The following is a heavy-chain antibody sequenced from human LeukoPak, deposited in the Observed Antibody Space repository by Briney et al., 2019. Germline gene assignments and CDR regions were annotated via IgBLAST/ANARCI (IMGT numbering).Heavy chain of an antibody. Sequence: GGSLRLSCAASGFTFTTRWMTWVRQAPGKGLEWVAHIKEDGTEKDYVNSVKGRFTISRDNARNALYLQMNSLRVEDTAVYYCVREAYAFWTDSYYYFDYWGQGTLVTVSA. CDR3: VREAYAFWTDSYYYFDY. CDR2: IKEDGTEK. J-gene: IGHJ4*02. D-gene: IGHD3/OR15-3a*01. CDR1: GFTFTTRW. V-gene: IGHV3-7*01.